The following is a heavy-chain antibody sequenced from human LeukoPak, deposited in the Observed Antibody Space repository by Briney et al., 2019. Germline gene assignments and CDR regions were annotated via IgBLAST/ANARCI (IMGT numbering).Heavy chain of an antibody. D-gene: IGHD3-16*01. Sequence: GGSLRLSCAASGFTFSDHNMSWVRQAPGQGLEWVAYISDGGRTEYYADSVKDRFTISRDNGKNSVYLQMNSLRAEDTAMYYCARDGGGSQATYYYYSGMDVWGQGTTVTVSS. CDR2: ISDGGRTE. V-gene: IGHV3-11*01. J-gene: IGHJ6*02. CDR1: GFTFSDHN. CDR3: ARDGGGSQATYYYYSGMDV.